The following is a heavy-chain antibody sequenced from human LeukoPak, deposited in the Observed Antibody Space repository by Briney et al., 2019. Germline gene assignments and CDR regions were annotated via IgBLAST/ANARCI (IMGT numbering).Heavy chain of an antibody. J-gene: IGHJ4*02. V-gene: IGHV3-74*01. CDR3: AKDLTWNTADY. CDR1: GFTFSNYW. Sequence: PGGSLRLSCVGSGFTFSNYWMHWVRQAPGKGPVWVSRINTDGTTTDYADTVRGRFTISRDNAKNTVYLQMNGLRADDTALYCCAKDLTWNTADYWGQGTLVTVSS. CDR2: INTDGTTT. D-gene: IGHD1/OR15-1a*01.